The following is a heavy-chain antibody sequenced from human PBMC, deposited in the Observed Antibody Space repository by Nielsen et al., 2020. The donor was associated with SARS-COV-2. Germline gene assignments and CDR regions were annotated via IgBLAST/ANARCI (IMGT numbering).Heavy chain of an antibody. J-gene: IGHJ6*02. Sequence: SETLSLTCTVSGGSVSSGSYYWSWIRQPPGKGLEWIGYIYYSGSTNYNPSLKSRVTISVDTSKNQFSLKLSSVTAADTAVYYCARGFSDYSMDYGMDVWGQGTTVTVSS. CDR2: IYYSGST. CDR3: ARGFSDYSMDYGMDV. D-gene: IGHD4-11*01. V-gene: IGHV4-61*01. CDR1: GGSVSSGSYY.